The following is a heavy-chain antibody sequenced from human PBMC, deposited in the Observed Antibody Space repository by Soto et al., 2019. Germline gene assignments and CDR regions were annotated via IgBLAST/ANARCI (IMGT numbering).Heavy chain of an antibody. J-gene: IGHJ5*02. D-gene: IGHD6-13*01. CDR1: GLTFTSS. CDR2: VWFDGNNK. Sequence: PGGSLRLSCVASGLTFTSSMHWVRQAPGKGLEWVAVVWFDGNNKYYADSVKGRFTISRDNAKNTLYLQMNSLRVEDTAVYYCVREVEGSRNRFDPWGQGTLVTVSS. V-gene: IGHV3-33*01. CDR3: VREVEGSRNRFDP.